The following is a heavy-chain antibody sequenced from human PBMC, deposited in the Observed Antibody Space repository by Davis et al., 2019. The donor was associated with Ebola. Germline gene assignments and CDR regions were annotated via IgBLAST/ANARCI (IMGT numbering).Heavy chain of an antibody. V-gene: IGHV3-74*01. CDR1: GFTFSSYA. CDR2: IKTDGSMT. D-gene: IGHD3-3*01. CDR3: AREGKIFGCDY. J-gene: IGHJ4*02. Sequence: GESLKISCSASGFTFSSYAMHWVRQSPGKGLVWVSRIKTDGSMTGYGDSVQGRFTISRDNAKNTLYLQMNDLRAEDTAVYYCAREGKIFGCDYWGQGALVTVSS.